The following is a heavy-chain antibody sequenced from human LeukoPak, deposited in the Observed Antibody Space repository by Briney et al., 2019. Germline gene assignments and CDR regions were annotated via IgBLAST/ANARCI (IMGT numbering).Heavy chain of an antibody. Sequence: SETLSLTCTVSGGSISRYYWSWIRQPPGKGLEWIGYIFYTGSTNYNPSLKSRVTISVDTSENQFSLKLSSVTAADTAVYYCARVAYSGYDYRGYFDYWGQGTLVTVSS. D-gene: IGHD5-12*01. V-gene: IGHV4-59*12. J-gene: IGHJ4*02. CDR2: IFYTGST. CDR1: GGSISRYY. CDR3: ARVAYSGYDYRGYFDY.